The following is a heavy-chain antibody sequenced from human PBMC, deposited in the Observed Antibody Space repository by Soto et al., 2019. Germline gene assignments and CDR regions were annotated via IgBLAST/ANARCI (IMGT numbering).Heavy chain of an antibody. Sequence: QVQLQESGPGLVKPSETLSLTCTVSGGSISSYYWSWIRQPPGKGLEWIGYIYYSGSTNYNPSLKSRVTISVDTSKNQFSLKLSSVTAADTAVCYRARVWGGAFDIWGQGTMVTVSS. V-gene: IGHV4-59*01. CDR2: IYYSGST. D-gene: IGHD3-10*01. J-gene: IGHJ3*02. CDR3: ARVWGGAFDI. CDR1: GGSISSYY.